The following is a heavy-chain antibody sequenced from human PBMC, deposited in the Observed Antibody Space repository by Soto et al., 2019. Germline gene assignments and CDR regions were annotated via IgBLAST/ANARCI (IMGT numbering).Heavy chain of an antibody. CDR1: RFTFSSYA. Sequence: EVQLLESGGGLVQPGGSLRLSCAASRFTFSSYAMSWVRQAPGKGLEWVSVIRSSGDRTYYADSVKGRFTISRDNSKNTLYMQMNSLRAEDTAVYYCAKQQGPGTPYYYAMDVWGQGTTVTVSS. CDR2: IRSSGDRT. D-gene: IGHD1-1*01. CDR3: AKQQGPGTPYYYAMDV. J-gene: IGHJ6*02. V-gene: IGHV3-23*01.